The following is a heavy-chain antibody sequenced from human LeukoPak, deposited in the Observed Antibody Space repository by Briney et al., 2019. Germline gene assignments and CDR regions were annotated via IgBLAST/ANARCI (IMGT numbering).Heavy chain of an antibody. Sequence: GESLRLSCAASGFAFNTYSMTWVRQAPGKGLEWVSFIFSSSTYIYYTDSVKGRFTISRDNARNSLYLQMDNLRAEDTGVYYCARDFYGGFALDYWGQGTLVTVSS. CDR3: ARDFYGGFALDY. D-gene: IGHD2/OR15-2a*01. J-gene: IGHJ4*02. V-gene: IGHV3-21*03. CDR1: GFAFNTYS. CDR2: IFSSSTYI.